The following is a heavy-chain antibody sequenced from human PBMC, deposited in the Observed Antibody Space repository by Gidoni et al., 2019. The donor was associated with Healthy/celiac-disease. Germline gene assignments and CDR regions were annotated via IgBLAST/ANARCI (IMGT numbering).Heavy chain of an antibody. D-gene: IGHD2-21*01. CDR3: ARHKCGGDCYTPPSWFDP. Sequence: HLQLQASGPGLVKPSETLSLTCTVSGGSISSTSYYWGWIRQPPGKGLEWLGSIYYSGSTYYNPSLKSRVTISVDTSKNQFSLKLSSVTAADTAVYYCARHKCGGDCYTPPSWFDPWGQGTLVTVSS. CDR2: IYYSGST. J-gene: IGHJ5*02. V-gene: IGHV4-39*01. CDR1: GGSISSTSYY.